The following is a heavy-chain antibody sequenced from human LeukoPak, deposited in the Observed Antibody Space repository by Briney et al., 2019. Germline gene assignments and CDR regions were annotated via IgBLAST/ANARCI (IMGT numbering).Heavy chain of an antibody. J-gene: IGHJ4*02. V-gene: IGHV4-59*01. CDR1: GGSISSYY. CDR2: IYYSGST. CDR3: ARVSRSWSGYYPYYFDY. Sequence: SETLSLTCTVSGGSISSYYWSWIRPPPGKGLEWIGYIYYSGSTNYNPSLKSRVTISVDTSKNQFSLKLSSVTAADTAVYYCARVSRSWSGYYPYYFDYWGQGTLVTVSS. D-gene: IGHD3-3*01.